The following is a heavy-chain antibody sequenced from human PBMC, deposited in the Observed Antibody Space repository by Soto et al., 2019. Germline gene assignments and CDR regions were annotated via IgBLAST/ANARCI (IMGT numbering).Heavy chain of an antibody. CDR3: ARGKGRLDY. J-gene: IGHJ4*02. Sequence: EVQLVESGGGLVQPGGSLRLSCAASGFTFSNYEMNWVRQAPGKGLEWVSYISGGGSTIHYADSVKGRFTISRDNAKNSLYLQMNSLRAGDTAVYYCARGKGRLDYWGQGTLVTVSS. CDR1: GFTFSNYE. D-gene: IGHD1-26*01. CDR2: ISGGGSTI. V-gene: IGHV3-48*03.